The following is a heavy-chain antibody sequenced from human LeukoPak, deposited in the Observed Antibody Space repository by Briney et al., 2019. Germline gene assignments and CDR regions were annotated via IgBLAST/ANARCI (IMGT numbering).Heavy chain of an antibody. J-gene: IGHJ6*01. CDR2: ISAYNGNT. CDR3: ARDRERDVLRYFLGMDV. D-gene: IGHD3-9*01. V-gene: IGHV1-18*01. CDR1: GYTFTSYG. Sequence: ASVNVSCKASGYTFTSYGISWVRQAPGQGLEWMGWISAYNGNTNYAQKLQGRVTMTTDTSTSTAYVELRSLRSADTAVYYCARDRERDVLRYFLGMDVWGQGTTVTVSS.